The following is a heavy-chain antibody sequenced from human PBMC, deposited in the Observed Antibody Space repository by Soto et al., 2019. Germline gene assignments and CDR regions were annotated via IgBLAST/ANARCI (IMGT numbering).Heavy chain of an antibody. Sequence: QVQLQQWGAGLLKSSETLSLTCAVYGGSFSGYYWSWIRQPPGKGLEWIGEINHSGSTNYNPSLKSRVTISVDTSKNQLSLKLSSVTAADTAVYYCAGGTLNYYGSGNYYAYYYYYYMDVWGKGTTVTVSS. CDR1: GGSFSGYY. D-gene: IGHD3-10*01. J-gene: IGHJ6*03. V-gene: IGHV4-34*01. CDR2: INHSGST. CDR3: AGGTLNYYGSGNYYAYYYYYYMDV.